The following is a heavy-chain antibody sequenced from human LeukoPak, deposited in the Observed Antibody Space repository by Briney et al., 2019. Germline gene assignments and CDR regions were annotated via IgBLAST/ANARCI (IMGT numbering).Heavy chain of an antibody. CDR1: GCSISGYY. J-gene: IGHJ4*02. D-gene: IGHD5-12*01. V-gene: IGHV4-59*08. CDR3: ARHLYSGYDRVFDY. CDR2: VYYNGIT. Sequence: SETLFLTCTVSGCSISGYYWIWIRQPPGKGLEWIGYVYYNGITNYNPSLKSRVTISVDTSKSQFSLKLSSVTAADTAMYFCARHLYSGYDRVFDYWGQGSLVTVSS.